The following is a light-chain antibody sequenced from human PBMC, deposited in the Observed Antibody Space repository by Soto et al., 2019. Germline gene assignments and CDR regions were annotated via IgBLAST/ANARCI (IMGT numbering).Light chain of an antibody. J-gene: IGKJ4*01. V-gene: IGKV3-20*01. CDR2: RAS. CDR1: QSVSSSY. CDR3: QQYGSSPLT. Sequence: EIVLTQSPGTLSFSPGERATLSCRAGQSVSSSYLAWYQQKPGQAPKVLIYRASSRATGIPDRFSGSGSGTDFTLTISLLETEDFAVYYCQQYGSSPLTFGGGTKVEIK.